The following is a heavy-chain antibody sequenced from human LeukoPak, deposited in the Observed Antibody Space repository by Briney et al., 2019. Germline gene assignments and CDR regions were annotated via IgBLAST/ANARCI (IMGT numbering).Heavy chain of an antibody. Sequence: AAVKVSCKASGYTFTSYGISWVRQAPGQGLEWMGWISAYKGNTNYAQKLQGRVTMTTDTSTSTAYMELRSLRSDDTAVYYCARGPAVATITNYYYYGMDVWVQASTLAVCS. D-gene: IGHD5-12*01. V-gene: IGHV1-18*01. J-gene: IGHJ6*02. CDR2: ISAYKGNT. CDR3: ARGPAVATITNYYYYGMDV. CDR1: GYTFTSYG.